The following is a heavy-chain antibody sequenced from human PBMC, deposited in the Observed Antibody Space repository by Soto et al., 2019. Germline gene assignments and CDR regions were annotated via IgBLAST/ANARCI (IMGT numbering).Heavy chain of an antibody. CDR2: IFSNDEN. D-gene: IGHD6-13*01. CDR3: ASTYSTSWYWFDP. V-gene: IGHV2-26*04. Sequence: QVTVKESGPVLVKPTETLTLTCTVSGFSLSNAGLGVSWILQPPGKALEWLAHIFSNDENSYSTSLKSRLSIAKDTSNSQVVLTTTNMDPVDTATYYCASTYSTSWYWFDPWGQGTLVTVSS. CDR1: GFSLSNAGLG. J-gene: IGHJ5*02.